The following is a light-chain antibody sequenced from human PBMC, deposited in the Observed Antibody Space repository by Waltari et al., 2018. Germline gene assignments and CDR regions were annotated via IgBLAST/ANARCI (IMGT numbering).Light chain of an antibody. CDR2: ATS. Sequence: DIQMTQSPSSVPASVGNRVPISCRASQGIKPWLALYQHKPGKAQNLLIYATSSLQSWVPSRFNGSGSGTDVTLTINSLQPEDFATYYCQQANSFPITFGQGTRLEI. J-gene: IGKJ5*01. CDR1: QGIKPW. V-gene: IGKV1-12*01. CDR3: QQANSFPIT.